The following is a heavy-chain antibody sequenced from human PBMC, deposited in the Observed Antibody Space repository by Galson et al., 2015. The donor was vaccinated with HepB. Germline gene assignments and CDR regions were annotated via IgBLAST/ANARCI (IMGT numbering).Heavy chain of an antibody. V-gene: IGHV1-18*01. CDR1: GYTFTSYG. Sequence: SVKVSCKASGYTFTSYGISWVRQAPGQGLEWMGWISAYNRNTNYAQKLQGRVTMTTDTSTSTAYMELRSLRSDDTAVYYCASIRTDWYSGMDVWGQGTTVTVSS. CDR2: ISAYNRNT. J-gene: IGHJ6*02. D-gene: IGHD1/OR15-1a*01. CDR3: ASIRTDWYSGMDV.